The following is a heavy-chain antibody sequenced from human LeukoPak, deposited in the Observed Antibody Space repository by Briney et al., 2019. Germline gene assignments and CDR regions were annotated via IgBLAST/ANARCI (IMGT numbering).Heavy chain of an antibody. CDR3: AKVESSRSPYGMDV. CDR2: ISNNGGNT. Sequence: GGFLRLSCSASGFTFGSYAMHWVRQAPGKGLEYVSTISNNGGNTYYADSVKGRFTISRDNSKNTLYLQMNSLRAEDTAVYYCAKVESSRSPYGMDVWGQGTTVTVSS. V-gene: IGHV3-64*04. J-gene: IGHJ6*02. D-gene: IGHD6-13*01. CDR1: GFTFGSYA.